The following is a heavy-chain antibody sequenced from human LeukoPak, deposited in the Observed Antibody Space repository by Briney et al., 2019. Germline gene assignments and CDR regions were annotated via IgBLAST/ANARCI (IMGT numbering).Heavy chain of an antibody. J-gene: IGHJ4*02. D-gene: IGHD6-13*01. V-gene: IGHV1-8*02. CDR1: GYTFTSYG. CDR2: MNPNSGNT. Sequence: GASVKVSCKASGYTFTSYGISWVRQAPGQGLEWMGWMNPNSGNTGYAQKFQGRVTMTRNTSISTAYMELSSLRSEDTAVYYCARSKGPGTLAAAGPLDYWGQGTLVTVSS. CDR3: ARSKGPGTLAAAGPLDY.